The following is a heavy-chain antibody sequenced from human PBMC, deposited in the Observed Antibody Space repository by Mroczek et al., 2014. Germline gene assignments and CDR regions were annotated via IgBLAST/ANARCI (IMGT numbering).Heavy chain of an antibody. D-gene: IGHD3-3*01. V-gene: IGHV4-61*02. J-gene: IGHJ6*03. CDR2: IYTSGST. CDR3: ARLRLSDFWSGYQDPGSYYYYMDV. CDR1: GGSISSGSYY. Sequence: VQLVESGPGLVKPSQTLSLTCTVSGGSISSGSYYWSWIRQPAGKGLEWIGRIYTSGSTNYNPSLKSRVTMSVDTSKNQFSLKLSSVTAADTAVYYCARLRLSDFWSGYQDPGSYYYYMDVWGKGTTVTVSS.